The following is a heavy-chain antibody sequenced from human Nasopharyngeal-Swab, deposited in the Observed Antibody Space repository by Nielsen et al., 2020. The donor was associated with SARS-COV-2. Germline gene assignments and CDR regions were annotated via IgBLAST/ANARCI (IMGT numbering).Heavy chain of an antibody. CDR1: GYTFTSYG. CDR2: ISAYNGNT. V-gene: IGHV1-18*01. J-gene: IGHJ6*02. D-gene: IGHD5/OR15-5a*01. CDR3: ARDVYDPQYYYYDMDV. Sequence: ASVKVSCKASGYTFTSYGISWVRQAPGQGLEWMGWISAYNGNTNYAQKLQGRVTTTTDTSTSTAYMELRSLRSDDTAVYYCARDVYDPQYYYYDMDVWGQGTTVTVSS.